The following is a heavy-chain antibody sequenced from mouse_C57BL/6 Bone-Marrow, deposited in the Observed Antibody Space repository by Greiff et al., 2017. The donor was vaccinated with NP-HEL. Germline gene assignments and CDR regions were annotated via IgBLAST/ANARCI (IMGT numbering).Heavy chain of an antibody. CDR2: IYPGSGKT. J-gene: IGHJ2*01. Sequence: VKLQQSGAELARPGASVKLSCKASGYTFTSYGISWVKQRPGQGLEWIGEIYPGSGKTYYNQKFKGKATLTADKSSSTAYMELLSLASEDSAVYCCARSGVSAVDEWGHGTTLTVSS. D-gene: IGHD1-1*01. CDR3: ARSGVSAVDE. V-gene: IGHV1-81*01. CDR1: GYTFTSYG.